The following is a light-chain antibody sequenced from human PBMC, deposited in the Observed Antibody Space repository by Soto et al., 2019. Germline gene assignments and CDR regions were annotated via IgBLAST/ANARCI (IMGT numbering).Light chain of an antibody. CDR2: DGS. J-gene: IGKJ1*01. Sequence: SFLTQSPGTLSVTPWERVTLSCRASQNLXSFLNWYQQRPGQAPRTLXSDGSTRAAGCPDRISGDGSGTDYTRTISSLDTEYCAGYYCQQCTLGPRTFGQGT. CDR1: QNLXSF. V-gene: IGKV3-11*01. CDR3: QQCTLGPRT.